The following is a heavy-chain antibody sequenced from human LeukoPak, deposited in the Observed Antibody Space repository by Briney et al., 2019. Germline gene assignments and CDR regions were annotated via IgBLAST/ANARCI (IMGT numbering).Heavy chain of an antibody. CDR3: ARAWYSWGYYFDY. J-gene: IGHJ4*02. V-gene: IGHV3-48*02. D-gene: IGHD1-26*01. Sequence: GGPLRLSCAASGFTLSSYAMNWVRQAPGKGLEWVSYISSSSSTIFYADSVKGRFTISRDNAKNSLYLQMHSLRDEDTAVYYCARAWYSWGYYFDYWGQGTLVTVSS. CDR1: GFTLSSYA. CDR2: ISSSSSTI.